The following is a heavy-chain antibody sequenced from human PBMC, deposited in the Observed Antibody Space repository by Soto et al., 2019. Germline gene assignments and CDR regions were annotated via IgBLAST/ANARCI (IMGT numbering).Heavy chain of an antibody. CDR3: ARGTGYSSSWYYYYYGMDV. Sequence: PGESLKISCKGSGYSFTSYWIGWVRQMPGKGLEWMGIIYPGDSDTRYSPSFQGQVTISADKSISTAYLQWSSLKASDTAMYYCARGTGYSSSWYYYYYGMDVWGQGTTVTVSS. CDR1: GYSFTSYW. V-gene: IGHV5-51*01. J-gene: IGHJ6*02. CDR2: IYPGDSDT. D-gene: IGHD6-13*01.